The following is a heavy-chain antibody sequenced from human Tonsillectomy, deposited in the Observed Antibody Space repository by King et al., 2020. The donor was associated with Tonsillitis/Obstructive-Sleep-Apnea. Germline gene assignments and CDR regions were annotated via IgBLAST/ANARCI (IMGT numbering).Heavy chain of an antibody. J-gene: IGHJ4*02. CDR2: ISSSADSI. V-gene: IGHV3-48*03. D-gene: IGHD3-3*01. Sequence: VQLVESGGNLVQPGGSLRLSCAASGFTFSTYEMTWVRQAPGEGLEWLSYISSSADSIYYADSVKGRFTISRDNAKNSLYLQMNSLRAEDTAFYYCVRGEWQSPTYLDLWGQGTLVPVSS. CDR3: VRGEWQSPTYLDL. CDR1: GFTFSTYE.